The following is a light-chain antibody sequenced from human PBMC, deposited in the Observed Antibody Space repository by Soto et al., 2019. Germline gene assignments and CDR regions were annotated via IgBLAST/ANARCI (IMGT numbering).Light chain of an antibody. CDR1: QDIGSY. CDR2: TAS. J-gene: IGKJ4*01. V-gene: IGKV1-9*01. CDR3: QHLHSSPLS. Sequence: DIQWTQSPAFLSASVGARVAITWRASQDIGSYLAWYQQKSGKAPKLLIHTASTLQTGVPSRFSGSGSGTEFTLTISSLEPGDLATYYCQHLHSSPLSFGGGTKVDIK.